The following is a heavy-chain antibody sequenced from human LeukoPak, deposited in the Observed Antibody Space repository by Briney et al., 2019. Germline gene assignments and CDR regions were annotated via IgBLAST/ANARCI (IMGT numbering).Heavy chain of an antibody. J-gene: IGHJ6*02. D-gene: IGHD4-4*01. CDR2: IYTSGST. CDR3: ARSPYSNPLDYYYYGMDV. CDR1: GGSLSSYY. V-gene: IGHV4-4*07. Sequence: PSETLSLTCTVSGGSLSSYYWSWSRQPAGKGLEGRGRIYTSGSTNYNPSLKTRVTMSVDTSKNQFSLKLSSVTAADTAVYYCARSPYSNPLDYYYYGMDVWGQGTTVTVSS.